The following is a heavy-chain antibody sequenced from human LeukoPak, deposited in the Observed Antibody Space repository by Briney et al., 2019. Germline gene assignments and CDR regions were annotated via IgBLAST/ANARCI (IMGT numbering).Heavy chain of an antibody. CDR2: IKSDGSRT. J-gene: IGHJ4*02. Sequence: GGSLRLSCAVSGFTFSNYWMHWVRQAPGKGLVWVSRIKSDGSRTDYADSVKGRFTISRDNAKNTLYLQMNSLRAEDTAIYYCARELPFDYWGQGTLDTVSS. CDR1: GFTFSNYW. V-gene: IGHV3-74*01. D-gene: IGHD2-15*01. CDR3: ARELPFDY.